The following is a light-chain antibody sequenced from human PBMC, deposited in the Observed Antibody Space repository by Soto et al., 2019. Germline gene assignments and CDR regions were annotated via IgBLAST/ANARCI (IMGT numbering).Light chain of an antibody. Sequence: QSVLTQPPSVSGAPGQRVTISCTGSSSNIGAGYDVHWYQQFPGTAPKLLIYGNSNRPSGVPDRFSGSKSGTSASLAITGLQAEDEADYYCQSYDRSLSGQVFGGGTKLTVL. CDR2: GNS. V-gene: IGLV1-40*01. J-gene: IGLJ3*02. CDR1: SSNIGAGYD. CDR3: QSYDRSLSGQV.